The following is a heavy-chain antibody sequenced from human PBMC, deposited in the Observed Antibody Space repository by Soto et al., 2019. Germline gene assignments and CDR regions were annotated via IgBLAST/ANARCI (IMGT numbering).Heavy chain of an antibody. J-gene: IGHJ5*02. V-gene: IGHV4-39*07. D-gene: IGHD6-13*01. CDR1: GGSVSSSSYY. CDR3: ARGGIAAAGMTVRNWFAP. CDR2: VYYSGST. Sequence: PSETLSLTCTVSGGSVSSSSYYWGWVRQPPGKGLEWIGSVYYSGSTYYNPSLESRVTIPVDKSKNQFSLKLSSVTAADTAVYYFARGGIAAAGMTVRNWFAPWGQGTLVTVSS.